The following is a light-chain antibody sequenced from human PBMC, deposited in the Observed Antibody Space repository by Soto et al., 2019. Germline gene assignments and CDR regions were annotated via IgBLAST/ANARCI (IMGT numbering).Light chain of an antibody. CDR3: QQYNSYWT. J-gene: IGKJ1*01. Sequence: DRQITQSPSTLSATVGERVTITCRASQSISSWLAWYQQKPGKAPKLLIYDASSLESGVPSRFSGSGSGTEFTLTISSPQPDDFAPYYCQQYNSYWTFGQGTKVGIK. V-gene: IGKV1-5*01. CDR1: QSISSW. CDR2: DAS.